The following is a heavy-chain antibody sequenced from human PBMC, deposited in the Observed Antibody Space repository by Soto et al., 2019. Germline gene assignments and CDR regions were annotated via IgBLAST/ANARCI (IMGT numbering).Heavy chain of an antibody. CDR2: IYWHGDK. J-gene: IGHJ5*02. CDR3: VLRDSSYYEELKNWFGP. V-gene: IGHV2-5*01. D-gene: IGHD3-22*01. CDR1: GFSLTTNGVG. Sequence: SGPTLVNPTQTLTLTCTFSGFSLTTNGVGVGWIRQPPGKALEWLAIIYWHGDKRYNPSLKSRLTITKDTSKNQVVLTMTNMGPVDTATYFCVLRDSSYYEELKNWFGPWGRGTLVTVSS.